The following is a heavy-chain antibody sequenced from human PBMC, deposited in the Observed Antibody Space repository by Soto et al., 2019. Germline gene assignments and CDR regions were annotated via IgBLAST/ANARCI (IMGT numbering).Heavy chain of an antibody. D-gene: IGHD2-21*02. J-gene: IGHJ6*02. Sequence: QVQLQESGPGLVKPSGTLSLSCAVSGDSISRRNWWSWVRQSRGQGLEWIGEIHHSGSTNYNLSLQSRVTISIDKSKNQFALSLASVTAADTAVYYCASATAVAYAIVDCLDVWGQGTAVTVSS. CDR2: IHHSGST. V-gene: IGHV4-4*02. CDR1: GDSISRRNW. CDR3: ASATAVAYAIVDCLDV.